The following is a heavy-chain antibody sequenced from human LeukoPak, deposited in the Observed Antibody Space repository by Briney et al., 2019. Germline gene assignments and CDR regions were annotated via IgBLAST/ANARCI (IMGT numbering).Heavy chain of an antibody. Sequence: SETLSLTCTVSGGSISTYYWNWLRQPPGKGLEWIGCIYYSGSTNYNPSLKSRVTISVDTSKNQFSLKLSSVTAADTAVYYCARVRSGYHYYYYHMDVWGRGTTVPVSS. J-gene: IGHJ6*03. V-gene: IGHV4-59*01. CDR3: ARVRSGYHYYYYHMDV. CDR1: GGSISTYY. D-gene: IGHD3-3*01. CDR2: IYYSGST.